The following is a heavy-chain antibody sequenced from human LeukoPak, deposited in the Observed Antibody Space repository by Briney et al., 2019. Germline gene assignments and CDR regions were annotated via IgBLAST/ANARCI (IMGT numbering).Heavy chain of an antibody. CDR2: IKTKADNYAT. D-gene: IGHD6-25*01. CDR3: THPAYYYNVDV. V-gene: IGHV3-73*01. Sequence: GGSLKLSCSASGLTFSLSAIHWVRQASGKGLEWVGRIKTKADNYATAYAASVKGRFTISRDDSTNTAYLQMNSLKTEDAAVYYCTHPAYYYNVDVWGKGTTLTVSS. J-gene: IGHJ6*04. CDR1: GLTFSLSA.